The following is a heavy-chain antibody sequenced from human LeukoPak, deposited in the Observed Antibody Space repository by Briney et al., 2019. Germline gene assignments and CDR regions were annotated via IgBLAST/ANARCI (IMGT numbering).Heavy chain of an antibody. CDR1: GFPFNSHH. CDR3: ARDRPNWGIDC. Sequence: VQPGGSLRLSCAASGFPFNSHHMNWVRQAPGRGLEWISYISSGSNAIYYADSVKGRFTTSRDNAKSSLYLHMNGLRDEDTAVYYCARDRPNWGIDCWGQGTLVTVSS. CDR2: ISSGSNAI. J-gene: IGHJ4*02. V-gene: IGHV3-48*02. D-gene: IGHD7-27*01.